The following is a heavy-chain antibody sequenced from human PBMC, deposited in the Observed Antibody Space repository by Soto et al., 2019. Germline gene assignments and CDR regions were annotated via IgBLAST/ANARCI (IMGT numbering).Heavy chain of an antibody. D-gene: IGHD2-2*01. CDR3: AKSPNPYCISTSCRQDY. CDR1: GFTFSSYA. CDR2: ISGSGGST. J-gene: IGHJ4*02. V-gene: IGHV3-23*01. Sequence: GGSLRLSCAASGFTFSSYAMSWVRQAPGKGLEWVSAISGSGGSTYYADSVKGRFTISRDNSKNTLYLQMNSLRAEDTAVYYCAKSPNPYCISTSCRQDYWGQGTLVTVSS.